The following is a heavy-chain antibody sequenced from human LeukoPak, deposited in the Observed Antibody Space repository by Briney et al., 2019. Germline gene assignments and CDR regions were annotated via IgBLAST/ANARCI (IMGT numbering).Heavy chain of an antibody. V-gene: IGHV1-69*04. D-gene: IGHD6-19*01. CDR2: IIPILGIA. J-gene: IGHJ5*02. CDR3: ARDQSPMAVAPYGHNWFDP. Sequence: SVKVSCKASGGTFSSYAISWVRQAPGQGLEWMGRIIPILGIANYAQKFQGRVTITADKSTSTAYMELSSLRSEDTAVYYCARDQSPMAVAPYGHNWFDPWGQGTLVTVSS. CDR1: GGTFSSYA.